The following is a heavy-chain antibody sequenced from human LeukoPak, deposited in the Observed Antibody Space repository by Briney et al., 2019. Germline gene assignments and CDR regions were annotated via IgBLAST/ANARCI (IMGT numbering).Heavy chain of an antibody. D-gene: IGHD3-22*01. CDR2: ISSSSSYI. Sequence: GRSLRLSCAASGFTFSSYAMHWVRQAPGKGLEWVSSISSSSSYIYYADSVKGRFTISRDNAKNSLYLQMNSLRAEDTAVYYCARDRSYDSSGYYYRGRTDAFDIWGQGTMVTVSS. CDR1: GFTFSSYA. J-gene: IGHJ3*02. CDR3: ARDRSYDSSGYYYRGRTDAFDI. V-gene: IGHV3-21*01.